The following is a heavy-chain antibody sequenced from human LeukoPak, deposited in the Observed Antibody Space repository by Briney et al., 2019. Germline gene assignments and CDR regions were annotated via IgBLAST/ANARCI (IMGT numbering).Heavy chain of an antibody. D-gene: IGHD6-19*01. J-gene: IGHJ5*02. V-gene: IGHV4-39*01. CDR2: IYYSGST. CDR1: GGSISSSSYY. CDR3: ARHHPGSWLPRKGNWFDP. Sequence: SETLSLTCTVSGGSISSSSYYWGWIRQPPGKGLEWIGSIYYSGSTYYNPSLKSRVTISVDTSKNQFSLKLSSVTAADTAVYYCARHHPGSWLPRKGNWFDPWGQGTLVTVSS.